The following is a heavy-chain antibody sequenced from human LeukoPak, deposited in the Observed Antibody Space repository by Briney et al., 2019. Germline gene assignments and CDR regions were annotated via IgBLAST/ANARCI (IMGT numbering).Heavy chain of an antibody. D-gene: IGHD6-19*01. CDR3: ATIAVAGTGVDY. Sequence: ASVKVSCKASGYTYTGYYMHWVRQAPGQGLEWMGWVNPNSGGTNYALKFQGRVTMTRDTSISTAYMELSRLRSDDTAMYYCATIAVAGTGVDYWGQGTLVTVSS. CDR1: GYTYTGYY. V-gene: IGHV1-2*02. J-gene: IGHJ4*02. CDR2: VNPNSGGT.